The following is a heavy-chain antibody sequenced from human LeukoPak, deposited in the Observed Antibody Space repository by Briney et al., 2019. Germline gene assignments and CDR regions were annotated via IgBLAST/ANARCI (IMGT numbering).Heavy chain of an antibody. Sequence: GASVKVSCKASGYTFTSYGISWVRQAPGQGLEWMGWISAYNGNTNYAQKLQGRVTMTTDTSTSTAYMELRSLRSDDTAVYYCARACGGSCWLTLWFDPWGQGTLVTVSS. J-gene: IGHJ5*02. D-gene: IGHD2-15*01. CDR3: ARACGGSCWLTLWFDP. CDR1: GYTFTSYG. CDR2: ISAYNGNT. V-gene: IGHV1-18*01.